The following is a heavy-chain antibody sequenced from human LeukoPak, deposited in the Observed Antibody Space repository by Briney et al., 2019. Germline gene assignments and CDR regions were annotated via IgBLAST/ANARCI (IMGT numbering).Heavy chain of an antibody. D-gene: IGHD6-19*01. V-gene: IGHV4-34*01. J-gene: IGHJ5*02. Sequence: PSETLSLTCAVYGGSFSGYYWSWIRQPPGKGLEWIGEINHSGSTNYNPSLKSRVTISVDTSKNQFSLKLSSVTAADTAVYYCARVPGIAVAGTVWFDPWGQGTLVTVSS. CDR3: ARVPGIAVAGTVWFDP. CDR2: INHSGST. CDR1: GGSFSGYY.